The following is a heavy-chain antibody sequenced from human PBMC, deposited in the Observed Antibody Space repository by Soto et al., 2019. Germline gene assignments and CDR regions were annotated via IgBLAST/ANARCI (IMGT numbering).Heavy chain of an antibody. CDR3: ARDKITGLFDY. CDR2: INHSGST. J-gene: IGHJ4*02. CDR1: GGSFSGYY. V-gene: IGHV4-34*01. D-gene: IGHD2-8*02. Sequence: QVQLQQWGAGLLKPSETLSLTCAVYGGSFSGYYWTWIRQPPGTGLVLIGEINHSGSTNYNPSINSPVNISVDTSKNQFSLKLTSVTAADPAVYYCARDKITGLFDYWGQGTLVTVSS.